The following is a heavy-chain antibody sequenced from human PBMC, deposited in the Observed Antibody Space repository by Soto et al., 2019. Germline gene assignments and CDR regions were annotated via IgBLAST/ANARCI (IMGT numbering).Heavy chain of an antibody. Sequence: XESLQLSCAASGFTFSSYAMSWVRQAAGKGLEWVSAISGSGGSTYYADSVKGRFTISRDNSKNTLYLQMNSLRAEDTAVYYCAKSSRHLDWLAPGHYGYWGQGTLVTVPS. CDR3: AKSSRHLDWLAPGHYGY. J-gene: IGHJ4*02. V-gene: IGHV3-23*01. D-gene: IGHD3-3*01. CDR1: GFTFSSYA. CDR2: ISGSGGST.